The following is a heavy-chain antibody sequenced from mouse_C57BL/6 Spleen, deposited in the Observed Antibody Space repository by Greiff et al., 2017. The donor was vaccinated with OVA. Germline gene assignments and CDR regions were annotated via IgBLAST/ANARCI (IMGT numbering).Heavy chain of an antibody. Sequence: QVQLQQPGTELVKPGASVKLSCKASGYTFTSYWMYWVKQTPGQGLEWIGTINPSNGCTNYTEKFKSKDTLTVDKSSSTAYMQLSSLKSEDSAVYYCAGLYYGRSYDWYFDVWGTGTTVTVSS. CDR1: GYTFTSYW. D-gene: IGHD1-1*01. V-gene: IGHV1-53*01. CDR3: AGLYYGRSYDWYFDV. J-gene: IGHJ1*03. CDR2: INPSNGCT.